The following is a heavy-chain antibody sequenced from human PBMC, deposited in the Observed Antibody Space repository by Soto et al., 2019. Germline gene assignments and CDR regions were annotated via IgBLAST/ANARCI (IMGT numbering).Heavy chain of an antibody. CDR1: GGSISSYY. Sequence: SETLSLTCTVSGGSISSYYWSWIRQPAGKGLEWIGRIYTSGSTNYTRSLKSRVTMSVDTSKNQFSPKLTSVTAADTAVYYCARDNWNKRRYYYYGMEFSGQGQKLTVSS. J-gene: IGHJ6*02. D-gene: IGHD1-20*01. CDR2: IYTSGST. V-gene: IGHV4-4*07. CDR3: ARDNWNKRRYYYYGMEF.